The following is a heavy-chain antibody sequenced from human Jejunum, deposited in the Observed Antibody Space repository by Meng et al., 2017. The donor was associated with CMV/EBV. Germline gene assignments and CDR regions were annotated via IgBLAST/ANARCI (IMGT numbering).Heavy chain of an antibody. D-gene: IGHD3-10*01. CDR2: IYYSGST. V-gene: IGHV4-39*07. CDR1: GGSISSRSYY. CDR3: LRGSGGSV. Sequence: HLQGSGPGLVKPSEALSLTCTVSGGSISSRSYYWGWIRQPPGKGLEWIGSIYYSGSTYYNPSLKSRVTISVDTSKNQFFLKLSSVTAADTAVYHCLRGSGGSVWGQGTLVTVSS. J-gene: IGHJ1*01.